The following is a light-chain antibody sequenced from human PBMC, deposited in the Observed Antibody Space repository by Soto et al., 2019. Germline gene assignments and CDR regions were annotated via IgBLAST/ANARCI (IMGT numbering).Light chain of an antibody. Sequence: EIVMTQSPATLSVSPGDRATRSCRASQSVSSSLAWYQQIPGQAPRLLIYDASTRATGIPARFGGSGSGTEFTLTISSLQSEDFAVYYCQQYNNWPPLTFGGGTKVELQ. CDR1: QSVSSS. J-gene: IGKJ4*01. CDR3: QQYNNWPPLT. V-gene: IGKV3-15*01. CDR2: DAS.